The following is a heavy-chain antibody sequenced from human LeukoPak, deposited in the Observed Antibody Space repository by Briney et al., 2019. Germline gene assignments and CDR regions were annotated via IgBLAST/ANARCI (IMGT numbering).Heavy chain of an antibody. D-gene: IGHD2-2*01. CDR3: ARGHVVPAANGGVYYFDY. CDR2: IIPIFGTA. Sequence: SVKVSCKASGGTFSSYAISWVRQAPGQGLEWMGGIIPIFGTANYAQKFQGRVTITTDESTSTAYMELSSLRSEDTAVYYCARGHVVPAANGGVYYFDYWGQGTLVTVSS. J-gene: IGHJ4*02. V-gene: IGHV1-69*05. CDR1: GGTFSSYA.